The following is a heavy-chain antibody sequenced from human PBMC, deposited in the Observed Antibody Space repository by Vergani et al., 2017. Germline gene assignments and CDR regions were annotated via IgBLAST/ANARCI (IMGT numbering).Heavy chain of an antibody. CDR3: ARLKGGYFDL. V-gene: IGHV4-34*01. Sequence: QVQLQQWGAGLLKPSETLSLTCAVYGGSFSGYYWSWIRQPPGKGLEWIGEINHSGSTNYNPSLKSRVTISVDTSKNQFSLKLSSVTAAGTAVYYCARLKGGYFDLWGRGTLVTVSS. D-gene: IGHD2-15*01. J-gene: IGHJ2*01. CDR1: GGSFSGYY. CDR2: INHSGST.